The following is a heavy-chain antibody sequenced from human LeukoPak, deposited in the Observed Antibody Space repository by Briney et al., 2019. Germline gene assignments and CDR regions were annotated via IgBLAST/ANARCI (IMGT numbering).Heavy chain of an antibody. J-gene: IGHJ6*03. V-gene: IGHV4-59*12. CDR1: GGSISSYY. CDR2: IYYSGST. CDR3: ARGYYDFWSGYSIYYYYYYMDV. D-gene: IGHD3-3*01. Sequence: KTSETLSLTCTVSGGSISSYYWSWIRQPPGKGLEWIGYIYYSGSTNYNPSLKSRVTISVDTSKNQFSLQLNSVTPEDTAVYYCARGYYDFWSGYSIYYYYYYMDVWGKGTTVTVSS.